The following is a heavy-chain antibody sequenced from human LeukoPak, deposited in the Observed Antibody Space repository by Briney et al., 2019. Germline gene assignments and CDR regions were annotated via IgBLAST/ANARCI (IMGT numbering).Heavy chain of an antibody. CDR1: GFTVSSNY. V-gene: IGHV3-66*01. CDR2: IYSGGST. CDR3: AREGYSYGFSS. Sequence: GGSLRLSCAASGFTVSSNYMSWVRQAPGKGLEWVSVIYSGGSTYYADSVKGRCTISRDNSKNTLYLQMNSLRAEDTAVYYCAREGYSYGFSSWGQGTLVTVSS. J-gene: IGHJ4*02. D-gene: IGHD5-18*01.